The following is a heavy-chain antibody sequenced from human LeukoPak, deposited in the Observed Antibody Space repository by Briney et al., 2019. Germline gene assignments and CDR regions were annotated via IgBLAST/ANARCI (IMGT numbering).Heavy chain of an antibody. CDR2: ISAYNGNT. Sequence: ASVKVSCKTFGYSFANYGISWVRQAPGQGLEWMGWISAYNGNTNYAQKLQGRVTMTTDTSTSTAYMELRSLRSDDTAVYYCAREVGHYYDSSGYYYQRLFDYWGQGTLVTVSS. D-gene: IGHD3-22*01. V-gene: IGHV1-18*01. J-gene: IGHJ4*02. CDR3: AREVGHYYDSSGYYYQRLFDY. CDR1: GYSFANYG.